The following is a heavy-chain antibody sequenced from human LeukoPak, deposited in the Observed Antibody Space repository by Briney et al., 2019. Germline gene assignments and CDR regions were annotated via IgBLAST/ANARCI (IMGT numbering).Heavy chain of an antibody. CDR3: ARVAGYRSGGSCRTRFDP. CDR2: INHSGST. J-gene: IGHJ5*02. CDR1: GGSFSGYY. D-gene: IGHD2-15*01. V-gene: IGHV4-34*01. Sequence: SETLSLTCAVYGGSFSGYYWSWIRQPPGKGLEWIGEINHSGSTNYNPSLKSRVTISVDTSKNQFSLKLSSVTAADTAVYYCARVAGYRSGGSCRTRFDPWGQGTLVTVSS.